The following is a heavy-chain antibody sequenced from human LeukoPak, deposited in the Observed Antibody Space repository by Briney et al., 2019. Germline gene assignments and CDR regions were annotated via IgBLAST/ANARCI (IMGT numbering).Heavy chain of an antibody. V-gene: IGHV1-69*04. CDR1: GYTFSSYA. CDR2: IIPILGIA. Sequence: GASVKVSCKASGYTFSSYAISWVRQAPGQGLEWMGRIIPILGIANYAQKFQGRVTITADKSTSTAYMELSSLRSEDTAVYYCARAIAVAANAFDIWGQGTMVTVSS. CDR3: ARAIAVAANAFDI. D-gene: IGHD6-19*01. J-gene: IGHJ3*02.